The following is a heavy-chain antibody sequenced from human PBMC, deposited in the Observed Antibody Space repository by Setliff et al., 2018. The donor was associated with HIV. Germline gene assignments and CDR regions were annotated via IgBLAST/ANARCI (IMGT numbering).Heavy chain of an antibody. CDR2: IIHSGGT. D-gene: IGHD2-15*01. CDR3: ARWGLGVVGAIDY. Sequence: PSETLSLTCAVYGGSFSGYYWTWIRQPPGRGLEWIGEIIHSGGTNYNRSLKSRVTISVDTSKNQFSLNLSSVTAADTAVYYCARWGLGVVGAIDYWSQGTLVTVSS. V-gene: IGHV4-34*12. CDR1: GGSFSGYY. J-gene: IGHJ4*02.